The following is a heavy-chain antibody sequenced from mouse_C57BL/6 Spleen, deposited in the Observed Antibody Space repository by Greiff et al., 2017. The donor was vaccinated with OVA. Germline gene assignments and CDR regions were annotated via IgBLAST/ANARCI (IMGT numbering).Heavy chain of an antibody. CDR2: IYPGSGST. V-gene: IGHV1-55*01. CDR1: GYTFTSYW. D-gene: IGHD2-2*01. J-gene: IGHJ3*01. CDR3: DFYYGDDEKVAWFDY. Sequence: QVQLQQPGAELVKPGASVKMSCKASGYTFTSYWITWVKQRPGQGLEWIGDIYPGSGSTNYTEKFKSKATLTVDTSSSTAYMQLSSLTSEDSADYYCDFYYGDDEKVAWFDYWGQGTLVTVSA.